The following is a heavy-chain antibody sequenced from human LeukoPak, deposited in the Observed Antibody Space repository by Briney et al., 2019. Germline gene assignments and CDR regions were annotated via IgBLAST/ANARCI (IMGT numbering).Heavy chain of an antibody. CDR1: GGSFSGYY. CDR2: IYYSGST. J-gene: IGHJ4*02. D-gene: IGHD1-26*01. Sequence: SETLSLTCAVYGGSFSGYYWSWIRQPPGKGLEWIGSIYYSGSTYYNPSLKSRVTISVDTSKNQFSLKLSSVTAADTAVYYCARQQLEWELPHYFDYWGQGTLVTVSS. CDR3: ARQQLEWELPHYFDY. V-gene: IGHV4-34*01.